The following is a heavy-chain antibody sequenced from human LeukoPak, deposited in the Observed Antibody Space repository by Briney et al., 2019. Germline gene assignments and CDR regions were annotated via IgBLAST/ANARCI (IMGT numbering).Heavy chain of an antibody. J-gene: IGHJ4*02. CDR2: ITWNSGTL. CDR1: GFSFDDYA. CDR3: AKAMSGAVDH. Sequence: SGGSLRLSCAASGFSFDDYAMYWVRQAPGKGLEWVSGITWNSGTLGYADSVKGRFTISRDNAKNSLYLQMNSLRTEDTALYCCAKAMSGAVDHWGQGTLVTVSS. V-gene: IGHV3-9*01. D-gene: IGHD4/OR15-4a*01.